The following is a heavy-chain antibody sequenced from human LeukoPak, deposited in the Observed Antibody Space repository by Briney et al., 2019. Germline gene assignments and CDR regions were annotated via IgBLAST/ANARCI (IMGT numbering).Heavy chain of an antibody. CDR3: VKEQGSGSYRTADY. CDR1: GFTFGTYA. V-gene: IGHV3-30*18. J-gene: IGHJ4*02. D-gene: IGHD3-10*01. Sequence: PGGSLRLSCAASGFTFGTYAMSWVRQAPGKGLEWVAVITYDGDTTYFEDSVKGRFTISRDTSKSRLYLQMNSLGAEDTAVYYCVKEQGSGSYRTADYWGQGTLVTVSS. CDR2: ITYDGDTT.